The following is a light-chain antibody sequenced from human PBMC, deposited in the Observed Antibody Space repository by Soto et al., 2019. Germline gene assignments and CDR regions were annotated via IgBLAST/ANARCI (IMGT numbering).Light chain of an antibody. CDR3: QHYANSPFT. V-gene: IGKV3-20*01. Sequence: EIVLTQSPGTLPLSPGERATLSCRASQSVSSNYLVWYQQKPGQAPRPLIYGSSSRATCIPDRFSGSGSGTDFTLTISRPEPEDFAVYYCQHYANSPFTFGQGTKLEIK. J-gene: IGKJ2*01. CDR2: GSS. CDR1: QSVSSNY.